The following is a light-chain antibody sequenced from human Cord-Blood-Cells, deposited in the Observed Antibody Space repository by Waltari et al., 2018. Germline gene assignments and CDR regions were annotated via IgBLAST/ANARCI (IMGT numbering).Light chain of an antibody. CDR1: QSISSY. V-gene: IGKV1-39*01. J-gene: IGKJ2*01. CDR3: QQSYSTTET. CDR2: AAS. Sequence: IHITQSPSSLSASVGARVTLTCRASQSISSYLNWYQQKPGKAPKLLIYAASSLQSGVPSRFSGSGSGTDFTLTISSLQPEDFATYYCQQSYSTTETFGQGTKVEIK.